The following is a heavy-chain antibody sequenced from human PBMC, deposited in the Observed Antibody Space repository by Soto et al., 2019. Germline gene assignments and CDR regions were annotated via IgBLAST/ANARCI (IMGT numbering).Heavy chain of an antibody. CDR2: ISGSGGST. CDR3: AKDRSWGEYLQH. D-gene: IGHD1-26*01. J-gene: IGHJ1*01. V-gene: IGHV3-23*01. Sequence: EVQLLESGGGLVQPGGSLRLSCAASGFTFSSYAMSWVRQAPGKGLEWVSAISGSGGSTYYADSVKGRVTISRDNSKNTLYLQMNSLRADDRAVYCCAKDRSWGEYLQHWGQGTLVTVSS. CDR1: GFTFSSYA.